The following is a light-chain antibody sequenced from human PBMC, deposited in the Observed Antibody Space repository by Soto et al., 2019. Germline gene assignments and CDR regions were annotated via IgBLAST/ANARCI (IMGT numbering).Light chain of an antibody. CDR1: QYIGRY. V-gene: IGKV1-39*01. Sequence: DSQMTQSPSYLSASVGDRVTITCRSGQYIGRYLNWYQQKPGKAPKLLIYAASSLHSGVPSRFSGSGSATDFTLTISSLQHEDFATYSCQQTYRTPLTFGAGTKVDIK. J-gene: IGKJ4*01. CDR2: AAS. CDR3: QQTYRTPLT.